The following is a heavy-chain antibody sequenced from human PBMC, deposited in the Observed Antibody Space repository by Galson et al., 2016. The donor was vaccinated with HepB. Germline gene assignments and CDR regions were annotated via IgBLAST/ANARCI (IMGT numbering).Heavy chain of an antibody. CDR2: ITSGGTI. J-gene: IGHJ4*02. CDR1: GFTFTDYS. D-gene: IGHD2-21*01. CDR3: ARDCGFGGGLDY. Sequence: SLRLSCAASGFTFTDYSMSWVRQAPGKGLEWLSFITSGGTIYYADSVKGRFTISRDNAKNLLYLQMTGLRADDTAVYYCARDCGFGGGLDYWGQGTLVTVS. V-gene: IGHV3-11*01.